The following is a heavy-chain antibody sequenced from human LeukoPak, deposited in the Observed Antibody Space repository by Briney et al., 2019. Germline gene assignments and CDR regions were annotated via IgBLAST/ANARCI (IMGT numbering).Heavy chain of an antibody. CDR1: GFTFSSYA. D-gene: IGHD2-21*02. CDR3: ARGVVVTASNWYFDL. CDR2: ISYDGSNK. V-gene: IGHV3-30-3*01. J-gene: IGHJ2*01. Sequence: GGSLRLSCAASGFTFSSYAMHWVRQAPGKGLEWVAVISYDGSNKYYADSVKGRFTISRDNSKNTLYLQMNSLRAEDTAVYYCARGVVVTASNWYFDLWGRGTLVTVSS.